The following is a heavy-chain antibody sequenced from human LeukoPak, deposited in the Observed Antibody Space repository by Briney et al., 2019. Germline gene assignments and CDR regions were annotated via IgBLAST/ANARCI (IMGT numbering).Heavy chain of an antibody. CDR1: DGSFSSYY. D-gene: IGHD4-23*01. Sequence: SETLSLTCAVYDGSFSSYYWTWIRQPPGKGLEWIGEINHSGITNYRPSLKSRVTISLDTSKNQFSLKLTSVTTADTAVYYFARDGGSNNYWFDPWGHGTLVTVSS. V-gene: IGHV4-34*01. J-gene: IGHJ5*02. CDR3: ARDGGSNNYWFDP. CDR2: INHSGIT.